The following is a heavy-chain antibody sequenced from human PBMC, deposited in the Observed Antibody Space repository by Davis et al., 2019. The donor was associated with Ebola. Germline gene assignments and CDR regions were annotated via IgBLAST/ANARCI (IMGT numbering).Heavy chain of an antibody. V-gene: IGHV3-53*04. CDR3: ARGRQLDDAFDI. CDR1: GFTVSSNY. Sequence: GESLKISCAASGFTVSSNYMSWVRQAPGKGLEWVSVIYSGGSTYYADSVKGRFTISRHNSKKTLYLQMNSLRAEDTAVYYCARGRQLDDAFDIWGQGTMVTVSS. CDR2: IYSGGST. D-gene: IGHD6-6*01. J-gene: IGHJ3*02.